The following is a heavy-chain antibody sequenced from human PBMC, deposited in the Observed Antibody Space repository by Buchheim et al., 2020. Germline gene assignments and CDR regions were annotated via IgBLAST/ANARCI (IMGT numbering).Heavy chain of an antibody. CDR2: MNPNSGNT. J-gene: IGHJ6*02. CDR3: ARGAYYYDNSGYSLPDAGAFGMDV. V-gene: IGHV1-8*01. Sequence: QVQLVQSGAEVKKPGASVKVSCKASGYTFTSYDINWVRQATGQGLEWMGWMNPNSGNTGYAQKFQGRVTMTRNTSISTAYMELSSLRSEDTAVYYCARGAYYYDNSGYSLPDAGAFGMDVWGQGTT. CDR1: GYTFTSYD. D-gene: IGHD3-22*01.